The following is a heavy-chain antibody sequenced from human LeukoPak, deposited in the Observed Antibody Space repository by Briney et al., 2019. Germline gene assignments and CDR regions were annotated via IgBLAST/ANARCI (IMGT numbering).Heavy chain of an antibody. CDR3: ASRGYSYGQVGEIDY. Sequence: PSETLSLTCTVSGGSISSYYWSWIRQPPGKGLEWIGYIYYSGSTNYNPSLKSRVTISVDPSKNQFSLKLSSVTAADTAVYYCASRGYSYGQVGEIDYWGQGTLVTVSS. J-gene: IGHJ4*02. CDR1: GGSISSYY. V-gene: IGHV4-59*08. CDR2: IYYSGST. D-gene: IGHD5-18*01.